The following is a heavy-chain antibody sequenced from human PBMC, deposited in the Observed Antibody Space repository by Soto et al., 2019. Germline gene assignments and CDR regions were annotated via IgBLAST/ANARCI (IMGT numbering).Heavy chain of an antibody. CDR3: ARDQTDSGGYSDS. V-gene: IGHV3-33*01. J-gene: IGHJ4*02. Sequence: LRLSCEASGFNFSSYGIHWVCQAPGKGLEWVAIIWNDGSNEYYADSVKGRFTISRDNSKNTVYLQVSKLRAEDTAVYFCARDQTDSGGYSDSWGQGTLVTVSS. CDR1: GFNFSSYG. CDR2: IWNDGSNE. D-gene: IGHD3-22*01.